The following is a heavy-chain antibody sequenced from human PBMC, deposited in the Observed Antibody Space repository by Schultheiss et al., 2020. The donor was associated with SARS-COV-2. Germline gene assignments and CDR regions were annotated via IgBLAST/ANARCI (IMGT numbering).Heavy chain of an antibody. CDR1: GFTFSSYW. Sequence: GGSLRLSCAASGFTFSSYWMTWARQAPGKGLEWVANIKEDGSEKYYVDSVKGRFTISRDNSKNTLYLQMNSLRAEDTAVYYCAKDPGEYSYGFGEVDYWGQGTLVTVSS. CDR3: AKDPGEYSYGFGEVDY. D-gene: IGHD5-18*01. CDR2: IKEDGSEK. V-gene: IGHV3-7*01. J-gene: IGHJ4*02.